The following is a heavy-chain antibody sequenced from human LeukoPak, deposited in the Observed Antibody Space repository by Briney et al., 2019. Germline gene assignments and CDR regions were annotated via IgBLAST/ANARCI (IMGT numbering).Heavy chain of an antibody. V-gene: IGHV3-33*01. J-gene: IGHJ4*02. CDR1: GFTFSSYG. CDR2: IWSDGSNK. Sequence: GGSLRLSCAASGFTFSSYGMHWVRQAPGKGLEWVAVIWSDGSNKYYADSVKGRFTISRDNSKNALYLQMNSLRAEDTAVYYCAGSIAVAGTIDYWGQGTLVTVSS. D-gene: IGHD6-19*01. CDR3: AGSIAVAGTIDY.